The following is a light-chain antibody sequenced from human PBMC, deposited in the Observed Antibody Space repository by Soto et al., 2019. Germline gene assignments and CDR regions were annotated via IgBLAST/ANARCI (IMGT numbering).Light chain of an antibody. CDR3: QQTDSTPQT. CDR2: AAS. J-gene: IGKJ1*01. CDR1: QSIRNY. Sequence: DFQMTQSPSSLSASVGDRVTISCRASQSIRNYVSWYQQKPGTAPKLLIRAASTLQSGVPSRFSGSGSGTDFNLTISSLQIEDFATYFCQQTDSTPQTFGQGTNVEI. V-gene: IGKV1-39*01.